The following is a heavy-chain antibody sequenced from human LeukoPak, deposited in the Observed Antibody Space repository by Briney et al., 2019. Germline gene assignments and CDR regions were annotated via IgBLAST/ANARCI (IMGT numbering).Heavy chain of an antibody. CDR1: GFTFNTYA. V-gene: IGHV3-23*01. J-gene: IGHJ4*02. CDR3: GKTTIGYSSGRYPGWPVDS. CDR2: IFGSGGSP. D-gene: IGHD6-19*01. Sequence: PGGSLRLSCAASGFTFNTYAMCWVRQAPGKGLEWVSGIFGSGGSPHYADSVKGRFTISRDNSKNTVYLQMDSLRVEDTAVYYCGKTTIGYSSGRYPGWPVDSWGQGTLVTVSS.